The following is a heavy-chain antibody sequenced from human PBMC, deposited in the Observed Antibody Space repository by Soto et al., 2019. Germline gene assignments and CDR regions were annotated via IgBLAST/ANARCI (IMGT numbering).Heavy chain of an antibody. V-gene: IGHV1-69*12. J-gene: IGHJ6*02. D-gene: IGHD1-26*01. CDR1: GGTFSSYA. CDR3: ASHGGSSPDGRYYYGMDV. Sequence: QVQLVQSGAEVKKPGSSVKVSCKASGGTFSSYAISWVRQAPGQGLEWMGGIIPIFGTADYAQKFQGRVTITADAPTRPAYPELSTLRSEDTAVSYCASHGGSSPDGRYYYGMDVWGQGTTVTVSS. CDR2: IIPIFGTA.